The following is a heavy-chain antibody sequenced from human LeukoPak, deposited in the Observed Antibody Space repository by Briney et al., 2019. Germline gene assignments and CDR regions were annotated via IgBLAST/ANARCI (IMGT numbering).Heavy chain of an antibody. Sequence: PSETLSLTCAVSGYSISSGYYWGWIRQPPGKGLEWIGSIYHSGSTYYNPSLKSRVTISVDTSKNQFSLKLSSVTAADTAVYYCAREGEQWLVPYWGQGTLVTVSS. D-gene: IGHD6-19*01. V-gene: IGHV4-38-2*02. CDR3: AREGEQWLVPY. CDR1: GYSISSGYY. J-gene: IGHJ4*02. CDR2: IYHSGST.